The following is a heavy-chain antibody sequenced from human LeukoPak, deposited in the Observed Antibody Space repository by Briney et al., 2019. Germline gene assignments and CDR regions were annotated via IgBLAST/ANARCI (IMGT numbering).Heavy chain of an antibody. D-gene: IGHD3-10*01. CDR3: AKEIQFGELYYYYHGMDV. J-gene: IGHJ6*04. CDR2: ISGSGGST. CDR1: GFTFSSYA. V-gene: IGHV3-23*01. Sequence: GGSLRLSCAASGFTFSSYAMSWVRQAPGKGLEWVSAISGSGGSTYYADSVKGRFTISRDNSKNTLYLQMNSLRAEDTAVYYCAKEIQFGELYYYYHGMDVWGKGTTVTVSS.